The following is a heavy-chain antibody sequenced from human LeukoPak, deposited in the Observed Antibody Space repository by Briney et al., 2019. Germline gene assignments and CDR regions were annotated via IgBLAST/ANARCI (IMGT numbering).Heavy chain of an antibody. Sequence: SETLSLTCTVSGGSISSYYWSWIRQPAGKGLEWIGRIYTSGTTNYNPSLESRVTMSVDTSKNQFSLKLSSVTAADTAVYYCARHHPDYGSGNYYFDYWGQGTLVTVSS. CDR1: GGSISSYY. D-gene: IGHD3-10*01. CDR3: ARHHPDYGSGNYYFDY. V-gene: IGHV4-4*07. J-gene: IGHJ4*02. CDR2: IYTSGTT.